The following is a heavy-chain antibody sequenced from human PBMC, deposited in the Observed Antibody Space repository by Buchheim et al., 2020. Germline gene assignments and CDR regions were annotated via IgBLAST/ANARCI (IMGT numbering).Heavy chain of an antibody. D-gene: IGHD3-9*01. Sequence: QVQLQESGPGLVKPSQTLSLTCTVSGDSISSTSHSWNWIRQPAGKGLEWIGRVYTTGSPNYNPSLKSRAGISLETSQNQFSLWLSSVTAADTAVYYCARGVTGPGAAYYYGMDVWGQGTT. CDR3: ARGVTGPGAAYYYGMDV. V-gene: IGHV4-61*02. CDR1: GDSISSTSHS. CDR2: VYTTGSP. J-gene: IGHJ6*02.